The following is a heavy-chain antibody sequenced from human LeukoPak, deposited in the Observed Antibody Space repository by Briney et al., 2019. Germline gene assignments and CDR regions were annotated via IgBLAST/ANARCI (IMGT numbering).Heavy chain of an antibody. Sequence: PSETLSLTCTVSGGSISSYYWSWIRQPAGKGLEWIGRIYTSGSTNYNPSLKSRVTMSVDTSKTHFSLKLSSLTAADTAVYYCTGRRVGVTGRDWFDPWGQGTLVTVSS. CDR3: TGRRVGVTGRDWFDP. J-gene: IGHJ5*02. V-gene: IGHV4-4*07. D-gene: IGHD6-19*01. CDR2: IYTSGST. CDR1: GGSISSYY.